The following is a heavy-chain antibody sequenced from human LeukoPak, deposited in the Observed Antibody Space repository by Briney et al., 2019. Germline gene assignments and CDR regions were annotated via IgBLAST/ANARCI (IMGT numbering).Heavy chain of an antibody. CDR1: GGSISTYY. CDR3: ARVGSGSFDY. CDR2: IYFSGKT. V-gene: IGHV4-59*01. J-gene: IGHJ4*02. D-gene: IGHD3-3*01. Sequence: SETPSLTCTVSGGSISTYYWSWIRQPPGKGLEWIGYIYFSGKTNYNPSLRRRVTISVDTTNNQFSLRLSAVTAADTAVYCCARVGSGSFDYWGQGTLVTVSS.